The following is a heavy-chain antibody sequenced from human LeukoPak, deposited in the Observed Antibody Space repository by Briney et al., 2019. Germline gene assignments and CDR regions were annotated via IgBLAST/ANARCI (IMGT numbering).Heavy chain of an antibody. D-gene: IGHD4-11*01. J-gene: IGHJ4*02. CDR3: AKTGGDYRYYFDY. CDR2: ISGSGGST. V-gene: IGHV3-23*01. Sequence: GGSLRLSCAASGFTFSGYAMSWVRQAPGKGLEWVSAISGSGGSTYYADSVKGRFTISRDNSKNTLYLQMNSLRAEDTAVYYCAKTGGDYRYYFDYWGQGTLVTVSS. CDR1: GFTFSGYA.